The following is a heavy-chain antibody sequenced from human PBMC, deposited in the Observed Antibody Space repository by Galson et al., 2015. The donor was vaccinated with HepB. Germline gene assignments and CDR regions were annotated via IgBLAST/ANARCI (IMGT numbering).Heavy chain of an antibody. J-gene: IGHJ4*02. CDR2: IYSGGNT. Sequence: SLRLSCAASAFTVSSNSMNWVRQAPGKGLEWVSLIYSGGNTDYADSVKGRFTISRDNSKNTLFLQMNSVRADDTAVYYCARRHTYGLDWGQGTLVTVSS. V-gene: IGHV3-53*01. D-gene: IGHD5-18*01. CDR1: AFTVSSNS. CDR3: ARRHTYGLD.